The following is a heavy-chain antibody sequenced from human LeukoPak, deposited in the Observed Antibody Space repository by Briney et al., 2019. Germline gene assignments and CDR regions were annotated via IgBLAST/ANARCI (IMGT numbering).Heavy chain of an antibody. Sequence: PGGSLRLSCAASGFTFSSHAMSWVRQAPGKGLEWVSAVSGSGDNTYYADSVKGRFTISRDNSKNTPYLHMSSLRAEDTAVYYCACTAYYYYYLDVWGKGTTVTVSS. CDR3: ACTAYYYYYLDV. CDR2: VSGSGDNT. D-gene: IGHD5-18*01. J-gene: IGHJ6*03. CDR1: GFTFSSHA. V-gene: IGHV3-23*01.